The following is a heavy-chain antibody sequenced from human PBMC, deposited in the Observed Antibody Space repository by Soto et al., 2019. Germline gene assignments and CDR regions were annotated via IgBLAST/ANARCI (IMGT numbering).Heavy chain of an antibody. D-gene: IGHD5-18*01. Sequence: SETLSLTCTVSGGSISSGVYYWSWIRQHPGKGLEWIGYIYYSGSTYYNPSLKSRVTISVDTSKNQFSLKLSSVTAADTAVYYCASHGGYSYGYTIYYGMDVWGQGTTVTVSS. CDR3: ASHGGYSYGYTIYYGMDV. CDR2: IYYSGST. J-gene: IGHJ6*02. CDR1: GGSISSGVYY. V-gene: IGHV4-31*03.